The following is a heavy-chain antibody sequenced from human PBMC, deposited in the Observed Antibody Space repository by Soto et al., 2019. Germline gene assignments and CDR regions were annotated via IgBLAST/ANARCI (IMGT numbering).Heavy chain of an antibody. Sequence: EVQLVESGGGLAQPGRSLRLSCATSGFTFDDYAMHWVRQAPGKGLEWVSGISWDGGTIGYADSVKGRFTISRDNAKKSLFMEMNTLRPEDTAIYFCAKELFQYDFWSGYQKWGQGTLVTVSS. CDR1: GFTFDDYA. V-gene: IGHV3-9*01. J-gene: IGHJ4*02. D-gene: IGHD3-3*01. CDR2: ISWDGGTI. CDR3: AKELFQYDFWSGYQK.